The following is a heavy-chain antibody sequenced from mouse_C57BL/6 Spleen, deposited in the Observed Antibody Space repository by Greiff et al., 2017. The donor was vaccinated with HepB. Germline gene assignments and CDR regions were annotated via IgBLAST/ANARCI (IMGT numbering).Heavy chain of an antibody. CDR1: GYTFTDYE. Sequence: VQLQQSGAELVRPGASVTLSCKASGYTFTDYEMHWVKQTPVHGLEWIGAIDPETGGTAYNQKFKGKAILTADKSSSTAYMELRSLTSEDSAVYYCTSSLPYGSSLFDYWGQGTTLTVSS. D-gene: IGHD1-1*01. V-gene: IGHV1-15*01. CDR3: TSSLPYGSSLFDY. CDR2: IDPETGGT. J-gene: IGHJ2*01.